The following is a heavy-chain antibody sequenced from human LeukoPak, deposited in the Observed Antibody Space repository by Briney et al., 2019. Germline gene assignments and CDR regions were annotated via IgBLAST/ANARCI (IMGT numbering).Heavy chain of an antibody. Sequence: NPRGSLRLSCAASGFTFSDYYMSWVRPAPGKGLEWVSYISSSGSTIYYADSVKGRFTISRDNAKNSLYLQMNSLRAEDTAVYYCAREQQLVPFDYGGQGPLVIVSA. CDR3: AREQQLVPFDY. D-gene: IGHD6-13*01. V-gene: IGHV3-11*01. CDR2: ISSSGSTI. J-gene: IGHJ4*02. CDR1: GFTFSDYY.